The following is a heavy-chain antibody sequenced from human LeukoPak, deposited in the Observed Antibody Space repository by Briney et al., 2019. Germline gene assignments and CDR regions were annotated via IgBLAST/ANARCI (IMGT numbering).Heavy chain of an antibody. J-gene: IGHJ3*02. V-gene: IGHV1-2*02. Sequence: VASVKVSCKASGYTFTGYYMHWVRQTPGQGLEWMGWINPTSSDTNYSPNFQGRVTMTRDTSISTAYMELSRLRSDDTAVYYCAREGDSGSSYPFDIWGQGTMVTVSS. CDR1: GYTFTGYY. CDR3: AREGDSGSSYPFDI. D-gene: IGHD1-26*01. CDR2: INPTSSDT.